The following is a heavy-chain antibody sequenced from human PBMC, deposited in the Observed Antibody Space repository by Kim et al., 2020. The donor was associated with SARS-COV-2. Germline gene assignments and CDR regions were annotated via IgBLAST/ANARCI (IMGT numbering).Heavy chain of an antibody. Sequence: GGSLRLSCAASGFTFSSYGMHWVRQAPGKGLEWVAVISYDGSNKYYADSVKGRFTISRDNSKNTLYLQMNSLRAEDTAVYYCAKASITGTSFGNYWGQGTLVTVSS. CDR3: AKASITGTSFGNY. CDR2: ISYDGSNK. CDR1: GFTFSSYG. J-gene: IGHJ4*02. D-gene: IGHD1-7*01. V-gene: IGHV3-30*18.